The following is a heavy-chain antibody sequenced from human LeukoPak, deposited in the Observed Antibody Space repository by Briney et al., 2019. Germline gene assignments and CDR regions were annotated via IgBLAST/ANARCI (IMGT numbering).Heavy chain of an antibody. J-gene: IGHJ5*02. CDR1: GGTFSSYA. CDR2: IIPTFGTA. CDR3: ARGARAPTFDIVVSGGWFDP. Sequence: GASVKVSCKASGGTFSSYAISWVRQAPGQGLEWMGGIIPTFGTANYAQKFQGRVTITTDESTSTAYMELSSLRSEDTAVYYCARGARAPTFDIVVSGGWFDPWGQGTLVTVSS. D-gene: IGHD2-2*01. V-gene: IGHV1-69*05.